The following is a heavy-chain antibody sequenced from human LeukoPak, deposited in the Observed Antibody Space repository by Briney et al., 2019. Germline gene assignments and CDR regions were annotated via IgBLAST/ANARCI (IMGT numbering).Heavy chain of an antibody. J-gene: IGHJ4*02. CDR3: ARGYCSGGSCYNRY. Sequence: SETLSLTCTVSGGSISSYYWSWIRQPPGKGLEWIGYIYYSGSTNYNPSLKSRVTISVDTSKNQFSLKLSSVTAADTAVYYCARGYCSGGSCYNRYWGRGTLVTVSS. CDR1: GGSISSYY. D-gene: IGHD2-15*01. CDR2: IYYSGST. V-gene: IGHV4-59*01.